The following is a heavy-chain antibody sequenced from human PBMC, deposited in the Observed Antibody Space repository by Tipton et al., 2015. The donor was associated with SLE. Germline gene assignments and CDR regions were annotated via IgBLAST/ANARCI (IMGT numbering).Heavy chain of an antibody. V-gene: IGHV4-34*01. J-gene: IGHJ4*02. CDR3: ATSPLTL. CDR1: GGSFSGYY. Sequence: TLSLTCTVYGGSFSGYYWTWIRQPPGKGLEWIGEINHSRSTNYNPSLKSRVTISKDTSNKEFSLRLSSVTVADTAVYYCATSPLTLWGQGTLVTVSS. CDR2: INHSRST.